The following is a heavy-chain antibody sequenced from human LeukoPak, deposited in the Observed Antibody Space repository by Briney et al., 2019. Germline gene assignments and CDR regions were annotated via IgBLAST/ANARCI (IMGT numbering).Heavy chain of an antibody. CDR1: GFTFSSYE. Sequence: GGSLRLSCAASGFTFSSYEMNWVRQAPGKGLEWVSYISSSGGTIYYADSVKGRFTISRDNAKNSLYLQMNSLRAEDTAVYYCAELGITMIGGVWGKGTTVTVSS. J-gene: IGHJ6*04. V-gene: IGHV3-48*03. CDR3: AELGITMIGGV. D-gene: IGHD3-10*02. CDR2: ISSSGGTI.